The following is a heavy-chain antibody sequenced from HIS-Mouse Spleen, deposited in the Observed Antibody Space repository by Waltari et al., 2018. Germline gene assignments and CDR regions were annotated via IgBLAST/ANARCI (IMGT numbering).Heavy chain of an antibody. CDR1: VGSISSYY. V-gene: IGHV4-59*01. CDR3: ARGGSSSWYYAFDI. J-gene: IGHJ3*02. CDR2: IYYSGST. Sequence: QVQLQESGPGLVKPSETLSLTCTVSVGSISSYYWSWIRQPPGKGLEWIGYIYYSGSTNYNPSLKSRVTISVDTSKNQFSLKLSSVTAADTAVYYCARGGSSSWYYAFDIWGQGTMVTVSS. D-gene: IGHD6-13*01.